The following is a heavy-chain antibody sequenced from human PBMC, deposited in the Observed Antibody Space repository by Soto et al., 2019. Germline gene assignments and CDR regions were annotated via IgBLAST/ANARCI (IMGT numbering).Heavy chain of an antibody. CDR1: GFTFSSYS. V-gene: IGHV3-48*01. CDR3: GKDSPIGVKLAGPTY. D-gene: IGHD6-19*01. J-gene: IGHJ4*02. Sequence: GGSLRLSCESSGFTFSSYSMNWVRQAPGKGLQWVSFITSSGSTYYADSVKGRFTIARDNSKNTLFLQMNSLRAEDTAIYYCGKDSPIGVKLAGPTYWGRGTLVTVSS. CDR2: ITSSGST.